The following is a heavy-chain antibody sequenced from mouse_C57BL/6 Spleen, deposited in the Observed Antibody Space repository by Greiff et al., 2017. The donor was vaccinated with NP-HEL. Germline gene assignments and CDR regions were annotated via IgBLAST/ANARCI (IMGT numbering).Heavy chain of an antibody. D-gene: IGHD2-3*01. CDR3: ARDWDDGYHWYFDV. Sequence: DVKLQESGPGLVKPSQSLSLTCSVTGYSITSGYYWNWIRQFPGNKLEWMGYISYDGSNNYNPSLKNRISITRDTSKNQFFLKLNSVTTEDTATYYCARDWDDGYHWYFDVWGTGTTVTVSS. CDR1: GYSITSGYY. V-gene: IGHV3-6*01. CDR2: ISYDGSN. J-gene: IGHJ1*03.